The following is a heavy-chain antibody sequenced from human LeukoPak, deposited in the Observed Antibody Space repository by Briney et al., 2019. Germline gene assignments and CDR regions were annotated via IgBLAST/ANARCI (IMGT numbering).Heavy chain of an antibody. Sequence: SETLSLTCTVSGGSISSSSYYWGWIRRPPGKGLEWIGSIYYSGSTYYNPSLKSRVTISVDTSKNQFSLKLSSVTAADTAVYYCARSMGYDNWFDPWGQGTLVTVSS. CDR2: IYYSGST. CDR1: GGSISSSSYY. CDR3: ARSMGYDNWFDP. D-gene: IGHD6-6*01. V-gene: IGHV4-39*07. J-gene: IGHJ5*02.